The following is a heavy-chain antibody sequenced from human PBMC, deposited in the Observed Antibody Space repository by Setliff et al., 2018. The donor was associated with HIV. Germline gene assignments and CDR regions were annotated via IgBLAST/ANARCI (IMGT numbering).Heavy chain of an antibody. CDR2: IDHSGST. V-gene: IGHV4-39*07. CDR3: ARDRSNWNYGKNYMDV. Sequence: SETLSLTCIVSGGSFSSSSYSWGWIRLPPGKGLEWIGEIDHSGSTNYNPSLKSRVTISVDTSKNQFSLKLSSVTAADTAVYYCARDRSNWNYGKNYMDVWGKGTTVTVSS. D-gene: IGHD1-7*01. J-gene: IGHJ6*03. CDR1: GGSFSSSSYS.